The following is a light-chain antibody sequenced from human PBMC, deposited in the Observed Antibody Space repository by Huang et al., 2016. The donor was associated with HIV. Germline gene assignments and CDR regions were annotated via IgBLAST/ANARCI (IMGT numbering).Light chain of an antibody. CDR2: AAS. V-gene: IGKV1-NL1*01. CDR1: QGISNS. Sequence: DIQMTQSPSSLSASVGVRVTITCWASQGISNSLAWYQQRQGEAPKLLLYAASRLESGVPSSFSGNGSGTDYTLTISTLQPEDFATYYCQQYYSTPTFGQGTKVAVK. CDR3: QQYYSTPT. J-gene: IGKJ1*01.